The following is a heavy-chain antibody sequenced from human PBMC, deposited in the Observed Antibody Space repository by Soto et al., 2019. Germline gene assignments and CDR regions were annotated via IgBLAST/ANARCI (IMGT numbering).Heavy chain of an antibody. V-gene: IGHV1-18*04. CDR2: ISGYNDNT. J-gene: IGHJ6*01. D-gene: IGHD3-9*01. CDR1: GCTVPMDC. CDR3: ATNVTTIDV. Sequence: ATGCTVPMDCLDWMRKAPGHVREWMGWISGYNDNTNYAQRLQGRVTMATDTATSTAYIELRSLRSDDTAVYYCATNVTTIDV.